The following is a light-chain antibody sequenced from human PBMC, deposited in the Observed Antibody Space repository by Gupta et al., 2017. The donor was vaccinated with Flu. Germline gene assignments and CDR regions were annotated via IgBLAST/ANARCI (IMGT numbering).Light chain of an antibody. Sequence: DIQLTQSPSFLSASVGDRVTITCRASQGISSYLAWYQQKPGKGPKLLIYAASTLQRGVTSRCSGSGDGTEFTLTISSRQPEDFETYYCQQRNRDIPELTFGGGTKVEIK. CDR2: AAS. V-gene: IGKV1-9*01. CDR3: QQRNRDIPELT. CDR1: QGISSY. J-gene: IGKJ4*01.